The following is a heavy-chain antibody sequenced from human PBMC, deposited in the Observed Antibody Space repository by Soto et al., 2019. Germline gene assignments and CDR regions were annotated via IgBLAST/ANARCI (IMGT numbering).Heavy chain of an antibody. CDR1: GYTFTSYG. Sequence: ASVKVSCKASGYTFTSYGISWVRQAPGQGLEWMGWISAYNGNTNYAQKLQGRVTMTTDTSTSTAYMELRSLRSDDTAVYYCARGALYYYDSSGYDPLDYWGQGTLVTAPQ. CDR3: ARGALYYYDSSGYDPLDY. CDR2: ISAYNGNT. D-gene: IGHD3-22*01. V-gene: IGHV1-18*04. J-gene: IGHJ4*02.